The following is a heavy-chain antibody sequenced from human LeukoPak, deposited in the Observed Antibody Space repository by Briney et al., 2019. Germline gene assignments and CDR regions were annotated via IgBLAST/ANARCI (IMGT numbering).Heavy chain of an antibody. Sequence: GGSLRLSCASSGFTFSNYWMSWVRHAPGKGLEWVANIKEDGSEKDYVDSVKGRFTISRDNAKNSLYLQMNSLRAEDTAIYYCARDWGAAGLWDYWGQGTLVTVSS. CDR2: IKEDGSEK. D-gene: IGHD6-13*01. CDR1: GFTFSNYW. V-gene: IGHV3-7*05. J-gene: IGHJ4*02. CDR3: ARDWGAAGLWDY.